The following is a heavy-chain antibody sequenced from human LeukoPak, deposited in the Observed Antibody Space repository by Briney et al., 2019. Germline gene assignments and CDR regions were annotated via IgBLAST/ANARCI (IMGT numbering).Heavy chain of an antibody. CDR3: ARRFRVGDIHVDAFDM. CDR2: VFNSGTT. Sequence: SETLSLTCTGSGGSISRHYGSWIRQPPGRALEWIGYVFNSGTTDQNPSLKGRVTISLDTSKNHVSMRLTSVTAADTAVYYCARRFRVGDIHVDAFDMWGQGTMVTVSS. J-gene: IGHJ3*02. V-gene: IGHV4-59*11. CDR1: GGSISRHY. D-gene: IGHD1-26*01.